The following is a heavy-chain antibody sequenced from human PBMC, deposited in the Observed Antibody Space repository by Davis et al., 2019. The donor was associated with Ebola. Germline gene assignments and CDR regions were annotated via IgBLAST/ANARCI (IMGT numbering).Heavy chain of an antibody. CDR1: GLFFTSHY. CDR3: ASDTGGAISGVALFQYYYMDV. CDR2: INPSDGST. V-gene: IGHV1-46*01. D-gene: IGHD3-3*01. J-gene: IGHJ6*03. Sequence: ASVKVSCKAPGLFFTSHYIHWVRQAPGQGLEWMGIINPSDGSTSYGQKFQGRVTMTSDTPTSTVYLELSSLRSEDTAMYYCASDTGGAISGVALFQYYYMDVWGQGTTVTV.